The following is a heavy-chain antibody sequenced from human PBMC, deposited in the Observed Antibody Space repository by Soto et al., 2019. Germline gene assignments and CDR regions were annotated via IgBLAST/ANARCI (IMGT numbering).Heavy chain of an antibody. CDR3: AAPSQGYSYGDYLNWFDP. Sequence: ASVKVSCKASGFTFTSSAVQWVRQARGQRLEWIGWIVVGSGNTNYAQKFQERVTITRDMSTSTAYMELSSLRSEDTAVYYCAAPSQGYSYGDYLNWFDPWGQGTLVTVSS. J-gene: IGHJ5*02. D-gene: IGHD4-17*01. CDR1: GFTFTSSA. V-gene: IGHV1-58*01. CDR2: IVVGSGNT.